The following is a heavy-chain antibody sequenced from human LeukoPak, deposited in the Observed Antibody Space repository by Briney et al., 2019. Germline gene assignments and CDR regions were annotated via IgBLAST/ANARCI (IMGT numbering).Heavy chain of an antibody. J-gene: IGHJ4*02. D-gene: IGHD1-26*01. CDR3: ASGGIMGATDSFDY. Sequence: GGSLRLSCAASGFTFSSYSMNWVRQAPGKGLEWFSSIGSSSSSYIYYADSVKGRFTISRDNAKNSLHLQMNSLRAEDTAVYYCASGGIMGATDSFDYWGQGTLVTVSS. CDR1: GFTFSSYS. CDR2: IGSSSSSYI. V-gene: IGHV3-21*01.